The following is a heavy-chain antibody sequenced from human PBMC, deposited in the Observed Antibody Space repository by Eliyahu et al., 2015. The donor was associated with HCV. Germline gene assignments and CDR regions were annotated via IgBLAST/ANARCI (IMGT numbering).Heavy chain of an antibody. CDR2: SXSXGST. CDR1: GGSISGSY. J-gene: IGHJ5*02. Sequence: QVHLQASGPGLVRPSETLSLTCTVSGGSISGSYWSWVRXPPGKGLAWXGXSXSXGSTDYNPSLKSRVTISVDTSKNQFSLMLRSVTATDTAIYYCARQGVNNWFDPWGQGTLVTVSS. CDR3: ARQGVNNWFDP. V-gene: IGHV4-59*08.